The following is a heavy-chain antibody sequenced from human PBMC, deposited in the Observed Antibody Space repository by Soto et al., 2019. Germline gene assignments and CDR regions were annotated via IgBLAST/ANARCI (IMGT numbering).Heavy chain of an antibody. J-gene: IGHJ4*02. CDR1: GFTFSNYA. CDR2: ISYDGSDK. Sequence: PGGSLRLSCAASGFTFSNYAMHWVRQAPGKGLEWVAIISYDGSDKYYADSVKGRFTISRDNSKNTLYLQMNSLRAEDTAVYNCARERNRYSSGHTFDYWGQGTLVTVSP. D-gene: IGHD6-19*01. CDR3: ARERNRYSSGHTFDY. V-gene: IGHV3-30-3*01.